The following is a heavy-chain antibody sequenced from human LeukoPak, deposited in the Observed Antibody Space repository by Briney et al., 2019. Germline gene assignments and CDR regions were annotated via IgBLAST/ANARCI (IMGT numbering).Heavy chain of an antibody. CDR1: GGSISSGDYY. V-gene: IGHV4-30-4*01. CDR3: AREIPNPYNWFDP. J-gene: IGHJ5*02. Sequence: PSQTLSLTCTVSGGSISSGDYYWSWIRQPPGKGLEWIGYIYYSGSTYYNPSLKSRVTISVDTSKNQFSLKLSSVTAADTAVYYCAREIPNPYNWFDPWGQGTLVTASS. CDR2: IYYSGST.